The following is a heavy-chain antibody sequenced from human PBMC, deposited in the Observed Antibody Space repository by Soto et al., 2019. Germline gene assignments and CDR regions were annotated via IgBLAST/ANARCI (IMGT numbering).Heavy chain of an antibody. CDR1: GGSISSYY. D-gene: IGHD4-17*01. Sequence: QVQLQESGPGLVKPSETLSLTCTVSGGSISSYYWSWIRQPPGKGLEWIGYIYYSGSTNYNPSLKSRVTISVDTSKNQFSLKLSSVTAADTAVYYCARDPYGDNEFWFDPWGQGTLVTVSS. CDR3: ARDPYGDNEFWFDP. V-gene: IGHV4-59*01. CDR2: IYYSGST. J-gene: IGHJ5*02.